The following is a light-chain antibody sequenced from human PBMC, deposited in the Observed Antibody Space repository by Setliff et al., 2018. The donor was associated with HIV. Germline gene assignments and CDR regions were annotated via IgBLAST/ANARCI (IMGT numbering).Light chain of an antibody. Sequence: QSALTQPASVSGSPGQSITISCTGTSSDVGSYNLVSWYQQHPGKAPKLMIYEVNKRPSGVSDRFSGSKSGNTASLTISGLQAEDEAEYYCCSYAGSNTLRVFGGGTK. CDR1: SSDVGSYNL. CDR2: EVN. J-gene: IGLJ3*02. V-gene: IGLV2-23*02. CDR3: CSYAGSNTLRV.